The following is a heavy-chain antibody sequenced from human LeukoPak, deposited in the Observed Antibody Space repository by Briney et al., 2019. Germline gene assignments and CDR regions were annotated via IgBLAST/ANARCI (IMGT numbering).Heavy chain of an antibody. D-gene: IGHD2-2*01. CDR2: IYTSGST. CDR1: GGSFSSYY. V-gene: IGHV4-4*07. J-gene: IGHJ5*02. Sequence: SETLSLTCTVSGGSFSSYYWTWIRQPAGKGLEWIGRIYTSGSTNYNPSLKSRVTMSVDTSKNQFSLKLSSVTAADTAVYYCARMLGYCSSTSCYSGKNWFDPWGQGTLVTVSS. CDR3: ARMLGYCSSTSCYSGKNWFDP.